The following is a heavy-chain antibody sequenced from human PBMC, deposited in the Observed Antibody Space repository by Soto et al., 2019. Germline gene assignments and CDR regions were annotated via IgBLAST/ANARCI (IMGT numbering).Heavy chain of an antibody. Sequence: SLRLSCAASGFTFSSYAMSWVRQAPGKGLEWVSAISGTGGSTYYADSVKGRFTISRDNSKNTLYLQMNSLRAEDTAVYYCAKDIVVVPAIYGMDVWGQGTTVTVSS. CDR2: ISGTGGST. J-gene: IGHJ6*02. D-gene: IGHD2-2*01. CDR1: GFTFSSYA. CDR3: AKDIVVVPAIYGMDV. V-gene: IGHV3-23*01.